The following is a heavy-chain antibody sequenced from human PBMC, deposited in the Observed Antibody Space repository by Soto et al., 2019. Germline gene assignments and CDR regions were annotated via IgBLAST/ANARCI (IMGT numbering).Heavy chain of an antibody. CDR3: GRVVEGATRHTDPDS. J-gene: IGHJ5*01. D-gene: IGHD2-21*01. CDR1: GVSIHNSHSF. Sequence: PSETLSLTCTVSGVSIHNSHSFWAWIRQPPGKGLRVIASVYHNGGAHYNSSLKSRVTISVDTANNQVSLRMRSLTAADTAFYYCGRVVEGATRHTDPDSWGQGILVPVSS. V-gene: IGHV4-39*01. CDR2: VYHNGGA.